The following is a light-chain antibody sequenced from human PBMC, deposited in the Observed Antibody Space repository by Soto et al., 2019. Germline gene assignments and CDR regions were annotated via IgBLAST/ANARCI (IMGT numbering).Light chain of an antibody. CDR2: DAS. J-gene: IGKJ1*01. V-gene: IGKV1-5*01. CDR1: QSLNSW. CDR3: QQYNSYWT. Sequence: DIQMTQSPSTLSASVGDRVTITCRASQSLNSWLAWYQQKPGKAPNLLIYDASVLQSGVPSRFSGSESGTEFTLTISSLQPDDFATYYCQQYNSYWTFGQGTKVDIK.